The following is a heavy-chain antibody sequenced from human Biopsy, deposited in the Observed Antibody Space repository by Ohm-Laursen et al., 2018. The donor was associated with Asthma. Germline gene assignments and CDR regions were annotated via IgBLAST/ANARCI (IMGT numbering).Heavy chain of an antibody. Sequence: SLRLSCAASGFSFNSYDMHWVRQAPGKGLEWVAVMSFDGRQTYYADSVKGRFTISKDNSKNTLYLQMNSLRAEDTAVYYCAKERYYDFWSGYPIWGQGTMVTVSS. CDR2: MSFDGRQT. V-gene: IGHV3-30*18. CDR1: GFSFNSYD. CDR3: AKERYYDFWSGYPI. J-gene: IGHJ3*02. D-gene: IGHD3-3*01.